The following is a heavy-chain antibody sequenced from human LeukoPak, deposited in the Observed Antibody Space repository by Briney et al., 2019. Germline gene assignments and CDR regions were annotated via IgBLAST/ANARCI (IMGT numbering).Heavy chain of an antibody. J-gene: IGHJ4*02. CDR1: GYTFTDYF. Sequence: EASAKVSCKASGYTFTDYFMHWVRQAPGQGLEWMGWISPEGGDTHYAQRFQGRVTMTRDTSINTAYMELTSLSSDDTAVYYCARNYGHNSKYFDFWGQGTLVTVSS. CDR2: ISPEGGDT. CDR3: ARNYGHNSKYFDF. D-gene: IGHD4-17*01. V-gene: IGHV1-2*02.